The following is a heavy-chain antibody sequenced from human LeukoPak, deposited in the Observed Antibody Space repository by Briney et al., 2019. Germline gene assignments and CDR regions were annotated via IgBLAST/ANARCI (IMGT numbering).Heavy chain of an antibody. CDR2: ISYDGSNK. Sequence: GGSLRLSCAASGSTFSSYAMHWVRQAPGKGLEWVAVISYDGSNKYYADSVKGRFTISRDNSKNTLYLQMNSLRAEDTAAYYCASLMATRPRDFDYWGQGTLVTVSS. CDR3: ASLMATRPRDFDY. J-gene: IGHJ4*02. V-gene: IGHV3-30*04. D-gene: IGHD5-24*01. CDR1: GSTFSSYA.